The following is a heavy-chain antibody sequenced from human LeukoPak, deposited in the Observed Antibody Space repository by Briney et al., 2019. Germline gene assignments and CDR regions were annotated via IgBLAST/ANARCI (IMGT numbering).Heavy chain of an antibody. Sequence: QPGGSLRLSCAASGFTFSSYAMSWVRQAPGKGLEWVSAISGSGGSTYYADSVKGRFTISRDNSKNTLYLQTNSLRAEDTAVYYCAKVQDSSGYLDVSDYWGQGTLVTVSS. CDR2: ISGSGGST. V-gene: IGHV3-23*01. J-gene: IGHJ4*02. CDR3: AKVQDSSGYLDVSDY. D-gene: IGHD3-22*01. CDR1: GFTFSSYA.